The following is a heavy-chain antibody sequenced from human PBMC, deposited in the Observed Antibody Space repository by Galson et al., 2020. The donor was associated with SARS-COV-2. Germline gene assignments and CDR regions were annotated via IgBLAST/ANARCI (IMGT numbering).Heavy chain of an antibody. J-gene: IGHJ4*02. Sequence: GESLKISCVGSGFIFSDYDMSWVRQAPGKGLEWVSSISRSGVGTFYADSVTGRFTISRDNSKNTLSLQMTSLRADDTALYYCAKDPGYSYGTYFDYWGRGTLVTVSS. CDR2: ISRSGVGT. CDR3: AKDPGYSYGTYFDY. D-gene: IGHD5-18*01. V-gene: IGHV3-23*01. CDR1: GFIFSDYD.